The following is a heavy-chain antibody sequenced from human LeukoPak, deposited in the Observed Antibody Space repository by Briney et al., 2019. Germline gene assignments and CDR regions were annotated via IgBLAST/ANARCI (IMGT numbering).Heavy chain of an antibody. Sequence: GGSLRLSCAASGFTFSSYIMTWVRQAPGKGLEWVSTIINSDGTTYYADSVRGRFTISRDNYKNTLYLQMNSLRAEDTAVYYCARDYIAAAGFFDYWGQGTLVTVSS. CDR1: GFTFSSYI. D-gene: IGHD6-13*01. J-gene: IGHJ4*02. CDR2: IINSDGTT. V-gene: IGHV3-23*01. CDR3: ARDYIAAAGFFDY.